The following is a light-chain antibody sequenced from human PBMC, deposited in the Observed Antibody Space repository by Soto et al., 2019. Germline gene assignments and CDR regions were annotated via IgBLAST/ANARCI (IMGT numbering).Light chain of an antibody. J-gene: IGKJ2*01. V-gene: IGKV3-20*01. Sequence: EIVLTQSPGTLSLSPGERATLSCRASQSVSSSYLGWYQQKPGQAPRLLIYGASSRATGIPDRFSGSGSGTDFTRIISRLEPEDFAVYYCQRYGGSPLYTFGQGTKLEIK. CDR3: QRYGGSPLYT. CDR1: QSVSSSY. CDR2: GAS.